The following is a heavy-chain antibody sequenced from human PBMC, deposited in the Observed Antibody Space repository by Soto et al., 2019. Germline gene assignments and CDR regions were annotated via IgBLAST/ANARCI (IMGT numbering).Heavy chain of an antibody. CDR3: ATSRYGDYPRSYYGMDV. Sequence: QVQLVQSGAEVKKPGSSVKVSCKASGGTFSSYAISWVRQAPGQGLEWMGGIIPIFGTANYAQKFQGRVTITADESTSTAYMELSSLRSEDTAVYYCATSRYGDYPRSYYGMDVWGQGTTVTVSS. CDR1: GGTFSSYA. CDR2: IIPIFGTA. D-gene: IGHD4-17*01. J-gene: IGHJ6*02. V-gene: IGHV1-69*01.